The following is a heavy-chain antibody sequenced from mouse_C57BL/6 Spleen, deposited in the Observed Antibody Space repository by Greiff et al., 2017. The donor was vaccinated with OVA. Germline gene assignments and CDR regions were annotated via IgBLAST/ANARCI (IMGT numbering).Heavy chain of an antibody. CDR1: GFTFSDFY. V-gene: IGHV7-1*01. D-gene: IGHD1-1*01. CDR3: ARDRYGSSSYWYFDV. Sequence: EVKVVESGGGLVQSGRSLRLSCATSGFTFSDFYMEWVRQAPGKGLEWIAASRNKANDYTTEYSASVKGRFIVSRDTSQSILYLQMNALRAEDTAIYYCARDRYGSSSYWYFDVWGTGTTVTVSS. CDR2: SRNKANDYTT. J-gene: IGHJ1*03.